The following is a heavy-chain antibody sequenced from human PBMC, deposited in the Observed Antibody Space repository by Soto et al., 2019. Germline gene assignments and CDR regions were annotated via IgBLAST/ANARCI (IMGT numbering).Heavy chain of an antibody. CDR3: ARERGYSTSSFDP. V-gene: IGHV5-10-1*01. D-gene: IGHD6-13*01. J-gene: IGHJ5*02. CDR2: IDPSDSYT. Sequence: PXESLTISCRGSGYSFTSYWISWVRQMPGKGLEWMGRIDPSDSYTNYSPSFQGHVTISADKSISTAYLQWSSLKASDNAMYYCARERGYSTSSFDPWGQGTLVTVYS. CDR1: GYSFTSYW.